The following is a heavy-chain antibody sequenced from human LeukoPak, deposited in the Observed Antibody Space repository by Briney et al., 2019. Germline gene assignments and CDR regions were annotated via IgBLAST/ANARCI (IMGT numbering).Heavy chain of an antibody. V-gene: IGHV3-30-3*01. CDR1: GITLSSYD. CDR3: AKDRGVWAFDI. CDR2: ISYDGSNK. J-gene: IGHJ3*02. Sequence: RGSLRLSCAASGITLSSYDMHWVRQAPGKALEWVAVISYDGSNKDYADSVKGRFTISRDNSKNTLDLQMNSLRAEDTAVYYCAKDRGVWAFDIWGQGTMVTVSS. D-gene: IGHD3-10*01.